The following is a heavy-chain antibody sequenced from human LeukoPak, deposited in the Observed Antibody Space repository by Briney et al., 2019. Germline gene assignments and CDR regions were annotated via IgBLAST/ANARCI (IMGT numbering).Heavy chain of an antibody. V-gene: IGHV4-34*01. CDR3: ARVSVVAAYNWFDP. J-gene: IGHJ5*02. Sequence: SETLSLTCAVYGGSFSGYYWSRIRKPPGKGLERIGEINHSGSTNYNPSLKSRVAISVDTSKNQSSLKLSSVTAADTAVYYWARVSVVAAYNWFDPWGQGTLVTVSS. CDR1: GGSFSGYY. D-gene: IGHD2-15*01. CDR2: INHSGST.